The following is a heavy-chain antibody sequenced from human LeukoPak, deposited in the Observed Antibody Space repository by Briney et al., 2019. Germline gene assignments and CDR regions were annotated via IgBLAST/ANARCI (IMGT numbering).Heavy chain of an antibody. Sequence: ASVKVSCKASGYTFTGYYFHWVRQAPGQGLEWMGWIIPNSGGTKYAQRFQGRVTMTRDTSISTAYMELSRLRSDDTAVYYCARAGVAAAADYWGQGTLVTVSS. CDR3: ARAGVAAAADY. CDR1: GYTFTGYY. V-gene: IGHV1-2*02. J-gene: IGHJ4*02. D-gene: IGHD6-13*01. CDR2: IIPNSGGT.